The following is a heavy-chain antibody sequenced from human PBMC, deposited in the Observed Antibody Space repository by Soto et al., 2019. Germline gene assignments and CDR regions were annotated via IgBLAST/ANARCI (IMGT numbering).Heavy chain of an antibody. V-gene: IGHV1-69*12. CDR2: IIPIFGTA. Sequence: QVQLVQSGAEVKKPGSSVKVSCKASGGTFSSYAISWVRQAPGQGLEWMGGIIPIFGTANYAQKFQGRVTISADESTSTAYKELSSLRSEDTDVYYCARDGGVYDYGPFDYWGQGTLVTVSS. CDR1: GGTFSSYA. CDR3: ARDGGVYDYGPFDY. J-gene: IGHJ4*02. D-gene: IGHD4-17*01.